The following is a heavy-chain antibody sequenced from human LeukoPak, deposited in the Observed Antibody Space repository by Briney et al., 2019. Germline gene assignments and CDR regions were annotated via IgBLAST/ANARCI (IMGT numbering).Heavy chain of an antibody. V-gene: IGHV3-21*01. CDR1: GFTFSSYS. Sequence: GGSLRLSCAASGFTFSSYSMNWVRQAPGNGLEWVSSISSSSSYIYYADSVKGRFTISRDNAKNSLYLQMNSLRAEDTAVYYCARDGALGSYYDSSGYRFDYWGQGTLVTVSS. D-gene: IGHD3-22*01. CDR2: ISSSSSYI. CDR3: ARDGALGSYYDSSGYRFDY. J-gene: IGHJ4*02.